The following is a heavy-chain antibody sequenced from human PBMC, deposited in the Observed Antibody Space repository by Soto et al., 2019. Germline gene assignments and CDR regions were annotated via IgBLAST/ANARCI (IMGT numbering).Heavy chain of an antibody. CDR1: GFSLTTYGVG. J-gene: IGHJ4*02. Sequence: QITLKESGPTLVKPTQTLTLTCTFSGFSLTTYGVGVGWVRQPPGKALEWLALIYWDDDKRYSPSLKSRLTMTKDTSKNHVVLTMTNMDPVDTATYYCAHRLTLNSDWNYGRFDYWGQGTLVTVSS. V-gene: IGHV2-5*02. D-gene: IGHD1-7*01. CDR3: AHRLTLNSDWNYGRFDY. CDR2: IYWDDDK.